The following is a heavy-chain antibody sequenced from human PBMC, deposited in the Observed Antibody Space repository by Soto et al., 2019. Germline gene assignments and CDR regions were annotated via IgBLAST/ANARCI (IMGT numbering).Heavy chain of an antibody. V-gene: IGHV3-23*01. Sequence: PGGSLRLSCAASGFTFSSYAMNWVRQAPGKGLEWVSAISGSGGSTYYADSVKGRFTISSDTSKNTQNLQMNSLRAEDTAVYYCAKSNPMVRGVITYYYYYCMDVWVQGTTVTVSS. D-gene: IGHD3-10*01. J-gene: IGHJ6*02. CDR3: AKSNPMVRGVITYYYYYCMDV. CDR1: GFTFSSYA. CDR2: ISGSGGST.